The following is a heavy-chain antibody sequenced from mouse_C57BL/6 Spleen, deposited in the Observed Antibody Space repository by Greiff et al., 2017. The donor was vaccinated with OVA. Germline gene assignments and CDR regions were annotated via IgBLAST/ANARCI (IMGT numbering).Heavy chain of an antibody. CDR3: ARYLAHYYGSSFDF. J-gene: IGHJ1*03. D-gene: IGHD1-1*01. CDR2: INYDGSST. V-gene: IGHV5-16*01. CDR1: GFTFSDYY. Sequence: DVQLVESEGGLVQPGSSMKLSCTASGFTFSDYYMAWVRQVPEKGLEWVANINYDGSSTYYMDYLKSRSIISRDNAENILYLQMSSLNSEDTATYYCARYLAHYYGSSFDFWGTGTTVTVSS.